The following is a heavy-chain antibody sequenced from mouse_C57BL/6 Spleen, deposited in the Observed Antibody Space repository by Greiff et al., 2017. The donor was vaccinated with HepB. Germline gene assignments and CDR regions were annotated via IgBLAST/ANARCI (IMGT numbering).Heavy chain of an antibody. Sequence: VKLVESGAELARPGASVKLSCKASGYTFTSYGISWVKQRTGQGLEWIGEIYPRSGNTYYNEKFKGKATLTADKSSRTAYMELRSLTSEDSAVYFCARKIYDGYYDYAMDYWGQGTSVTVSS. D-gene: IGHD2-3*01. CDR3: ARKIYDGYYDYAMDY. CDR1: GYTFTSYG. J-gene: IGHJ4*01. V-gene: IGHV1-81*01. CDR2: IYPRSGNT.